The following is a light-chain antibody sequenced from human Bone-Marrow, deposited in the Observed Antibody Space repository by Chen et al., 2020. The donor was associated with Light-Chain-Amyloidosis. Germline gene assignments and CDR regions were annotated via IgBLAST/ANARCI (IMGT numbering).Light chain of an antibody. V-gene: IGLV2-14*01. J-gene: IGLJ1*01. CDR1: SSDVGGDNH. CDR3: NSYTITNTLV. Sequence: QSALTQPAPVSGSPGQSIPISCTGTSSDVGGDNHVSWYQHHPDKAPKLMIYEVTNQPSWVPDRFSGSKSDSTASLTISGLQTEDEADYFCNSYTITNTLVFGSGTRVTVL. CDR2: EVT.